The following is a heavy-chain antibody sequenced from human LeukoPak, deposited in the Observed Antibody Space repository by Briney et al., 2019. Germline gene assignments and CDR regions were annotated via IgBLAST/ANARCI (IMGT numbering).Heavy chain of an antibody. Sequence: SETLSLTCAVYGGSFSGYYWSWIRQPPGKGLEWIGRIYSSGTTTYNPSLKSRVAMSVDTSRNQFSLKLSSVTAADTAVYYCARVSPIAVAGSSYYYAMDVWGQGTTVTVSS. CDR1: GGSFSGYY. V-gene: IGHV4-59*10. CDR2: IYSSGTT. D-gene: IGHD6-19*01. J-gene: IGHJ6*02. CDR3: ARVSPIAVAGSSYYYAMDV.